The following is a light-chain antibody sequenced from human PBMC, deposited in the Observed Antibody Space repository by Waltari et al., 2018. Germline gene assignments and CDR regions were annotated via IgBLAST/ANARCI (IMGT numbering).Light chain of an antibody. J-gene: IGKJ2*01. CDR1: QTIYNS. CDR2: DTS. CDR3: QQSYTLPYT. Sequence: DIQMTQSPSPLSASVGDRVTITCRASQTIYNSLNWYQHKPGKAPKLLISDTSTLHSGVPSRFSGRGSGTEFTLTISRLQPEDFGTYYCQQSYTLPYTFGQGTKLDI. V-gene: IGKV1-39*01.